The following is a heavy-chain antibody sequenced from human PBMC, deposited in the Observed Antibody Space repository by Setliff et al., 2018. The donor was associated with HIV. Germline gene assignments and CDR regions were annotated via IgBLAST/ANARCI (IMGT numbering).Heavy chain of an antibody. V-gene: IGHV3-15*01. CDR1: GFTFTNAW. J-gene: IGHJ4*02. CDR3: TSDAKR. Sequence: AGGSLRLSCKASGFTFTNAWMSWVRQTPGKGLEWVGRIKSKIDGDTTDYAAPVKGRFTVSRDDSEKTLYLQMNSLKIEDTAMYYCTSDAKRWGPGTLVTVSS. CDR2: IKSKIDGDTT.